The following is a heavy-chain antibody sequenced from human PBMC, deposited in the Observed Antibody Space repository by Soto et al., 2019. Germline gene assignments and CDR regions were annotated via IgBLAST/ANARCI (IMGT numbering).Heavy chain of an antibody. J-gene: IGHJ6*02. CDR1: GYTLTGYY. Sequence: VASVKVSCKASGYTLTGYYVHWVRQAPGQGLEWMGWINPNSGGTNYAQNFQGWVTLTRDTSFSTAYMELRRLRSDDTAVYYCARGVELRFLEWFPYGMDVWGQGTTVTVSS. D-gene: IGHD3-3*01. CDR3: ARGVELRFLEWFPYGMDV. V-gene: IGHV1-2*04. CDR2: INPNSGGT.